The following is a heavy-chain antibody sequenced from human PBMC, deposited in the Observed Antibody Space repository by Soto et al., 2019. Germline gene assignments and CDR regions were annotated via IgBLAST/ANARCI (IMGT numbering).Heavy chain of an antibody. CDR1: GVSVNNANW. D-gene: IGHD1-1*01. Sequence: QVQLQESGPGLVKPSGTLSLTCVASGVSVNNANWWTWVRQPPERGLEWIGEIHSSGGNNYNSSLHGRVAMSLDKSRNLFLLALNFVTAADTTVYFCATRDATPLDPISWGQGIPVTVSS. CDR3: ATRDATPLDPIS. V-gene: IGHV4-4*02. CDR2: IHSSGGN. J-gene: IGHJ5*02.